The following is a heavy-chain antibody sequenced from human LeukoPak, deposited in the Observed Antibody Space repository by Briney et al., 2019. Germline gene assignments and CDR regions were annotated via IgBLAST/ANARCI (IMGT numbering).Heavy chain of an antibody. D-gene: IGHD2-15*01. J-gene: IGHJ4*02. CDR2: ISAYNGNT. CDR3: ARELVVAEDITVDY. V-gene: IGHV1-18*01. CDR1: GYTFTSYG. Sequence: GASVKVSCKASGYTFTSYGISWVRQAPGQGLEWMGWISAYNGNTNYAQRLQGRVTMATDTSTSTAYMELRSLRSDDTAVYYCARELVVAEDITVDYWGQGTLVTVSS.